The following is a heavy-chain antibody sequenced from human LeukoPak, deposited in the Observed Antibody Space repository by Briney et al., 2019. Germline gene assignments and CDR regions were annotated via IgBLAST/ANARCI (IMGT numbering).Heavy chain of an antibody. CDR1: GFTFSSYG. V-gene: IGHV3-30*18. J-gene: IGHJ4*02. Sequence: GGSLRLSCAASGFTFSSYGMHWVRQAPGKGLEWVAVISYDGSNKYYADSVEGRFTISRDNSKNTLYLQMNSLRAEDTAVYYCAKDQGRGWYNYWGQGTLVTVSS. D-gene: IGHD6-19*01. CDR3: AKDQGRGWYNY. CDR2: ISYDGSNK.